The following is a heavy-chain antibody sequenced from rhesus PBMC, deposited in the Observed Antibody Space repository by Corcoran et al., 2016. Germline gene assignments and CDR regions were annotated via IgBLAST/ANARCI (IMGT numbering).Heavy chain of an antibody. J-gene: IGHJ6*01. Sequence: EVQLVESGGGLVQPGGSLRLSCAASGFTFSSYDMSWVRQAPGKGLEGVKLMIYPGKTLHSADAGKGRFTISRDNAKNSVSRQMSSLRAEDTAVYYCSWNNVDYGLDSWGQGVVVTVSS. CDR3: SWNNVDYGLDS. D-gene: IGHD1-20*01. V-gene: IGHV3-136*01. CDR2: MIYPGKTL. CDR1: GFTFSSYD.